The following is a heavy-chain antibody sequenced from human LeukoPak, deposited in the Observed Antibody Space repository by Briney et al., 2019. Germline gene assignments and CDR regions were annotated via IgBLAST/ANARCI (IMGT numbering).Heavy chain of an antibody. CDR1: GFIFSSYW. J-gene: IGHJ3*01. CDR2: INSDGSST. V-gene: IGHV3-74*01. D-gene: IGHD2-21*01. Sequence: GGSLRLSCAASGFIFSSYWMHWVRQAPGKGLVWVSRINSDGSSTSYADSVKGRFTISRDNAKNTLYLQMNSLRAEDTAVYYCARESYSNAFDLWGQGTMVTVSS. CDR3: ARESYSNAFDL.